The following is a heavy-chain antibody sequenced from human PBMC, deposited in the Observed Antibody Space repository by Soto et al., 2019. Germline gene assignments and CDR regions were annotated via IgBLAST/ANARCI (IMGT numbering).Heavy chain of an antibody. CDR1: GDTFKNYA. J-gene: IGHJ4*01. CDR3: ATSGYNYGPFDY. Sequence: QVQLGQSGAEVRKPGSSVKVSCRASGDTFKNYAISWVRQAPGQGLEWMGGIIPIFGKTDYAQTFHGRVTINGDESTYTAHMELRGLRSDDTALYYCATSGYNYGPFDYWGRGLLVTVSS. D-gene: IGHD2-15*01. CDR2: IIPIFGKT. V-gene: IGHV1-69*01.